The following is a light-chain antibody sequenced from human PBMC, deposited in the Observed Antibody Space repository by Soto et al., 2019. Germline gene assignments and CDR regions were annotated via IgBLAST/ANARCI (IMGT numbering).Light chain of an antibody. CDR3: RQRSNRPSGP. Sequence: EIVLTQSPATLSLSPGERATLSCRASKGVSSYLAWYQQKPGQAPRLLIYDASNRATGIPARFSGSGSGTDFTLTISSLEPEEFAVYYWRQRSNRPSGPFGPGTKVDIK. V-gene: IGKV3-11*01. CDR2: DAS. J-gene: IGKJ3*01. CDR1: KGVSSY.